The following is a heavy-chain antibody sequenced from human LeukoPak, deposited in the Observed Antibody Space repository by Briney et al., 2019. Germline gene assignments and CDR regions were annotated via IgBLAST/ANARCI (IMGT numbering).Heavy chain of an antibody. CDR1: GFSFSENA. CDR3: SGHGSSSY. CDR2: IRSTGDT. V-gene: IGHV3-23*01. J-gene: IGHJ4*02. Sequence: GGSLRLSCAPSGFSFSENALSWFRQAPGKGLEWVSDIRSTGDTYYAESVKGRFTISRDNSKNTLYLQMNSLRADDTALYYASGHGSSSYWGQGTLVTVSS. D-gene: IGHD6-13*01.